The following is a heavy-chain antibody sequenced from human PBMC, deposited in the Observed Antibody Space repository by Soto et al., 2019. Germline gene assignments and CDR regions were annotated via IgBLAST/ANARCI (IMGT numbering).Heavy chain of an antibody. V-gene: IGHV5-51*01. Sequence: GESLKISCKGSGYSFTSYWIAWVRQMPGKGLEWMGTIYPGDSDTRYSPSLQGQVTISADNSISTAYLTLSSMTAADTAVYYCALRSMAVVPEYWGQGTLVTVSS. D-gene: IGHD3-22*01. CDR1: GYSFTSYW. CDR2: IYPGDSDT. CDR3: ALRSMAVVPEY. J-gene: IGHJ4*02.